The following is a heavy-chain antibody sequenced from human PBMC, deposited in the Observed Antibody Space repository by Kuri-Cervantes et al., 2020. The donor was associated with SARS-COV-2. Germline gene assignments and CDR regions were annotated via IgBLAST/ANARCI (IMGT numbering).Heavy chain of an antibody. J-gene: IGHJ4*02. CDR3: ARDLSSGLWALDY. Sequence: GESLKISCAASGFTFSSYSMNWVRQAPGKGLEWVSYISSSSSTIYYADSVKGRFTISRDNAKNSLYLQMNSLRAEDTAVYYCARDLSSGLWALDYWGQGTLVTVSS. CDR2: ISSSSSTI. CDR1: GFTFSSYS. D-gene: IGHD5-18*01. V-gene: IGHV3-48*01.